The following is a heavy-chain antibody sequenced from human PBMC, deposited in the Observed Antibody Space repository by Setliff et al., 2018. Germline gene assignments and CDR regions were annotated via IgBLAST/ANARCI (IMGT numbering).Heavy chain of an antibody. CDR2: IHHSGST. V-gene: IGHV4-34*01. D-gene: IGHD4-17*01. J-gene: IGHJ2*01. CDR3: ARGTKTMVINYWYFDV. CDR1: GGSFSDYW. Sequence: SETLSLTCAVYGGSFSDYWWSWIRQLPGKGLEWIAEIHHSGSTNFHPSLKSRVAISVDPSKNQFYLNLRSVTAADTAVYFCARGTKTMVINYWYFDVWGGGTPVTVSS.